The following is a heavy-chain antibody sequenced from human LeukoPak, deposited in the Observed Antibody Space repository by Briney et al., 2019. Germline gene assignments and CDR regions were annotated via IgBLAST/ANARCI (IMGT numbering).Heavy chain of an antibody. V-gene: IGHV4-61*10. J-gene: IGHJ4*02. D-gene: IGHD3-10*01. CDR2: IYYSGST. Sequence: SETLSLTCTVSGGSISSGSYYWSWIRQPAGKGLEWIGYIYYSGSTNYNPSLKSRVTISVDTSKNQFSLKLSSVTAADTAVYYCARASYYYGSGSFDYWGQGTLVTVSS. CDR3: ARASYYYGSGSFDY. CDR1: GGSISSGSYY.